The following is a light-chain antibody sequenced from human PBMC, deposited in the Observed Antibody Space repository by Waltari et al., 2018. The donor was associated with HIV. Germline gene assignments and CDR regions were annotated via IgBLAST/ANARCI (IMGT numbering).Light chain of an antibody. J-gene: IGKJ1*01. CDR2: KVS. V-gene: IGKV2-30*01. CDR3: MQGTHWPWT. Sequence: DVVMTQSPLSLPVTLGQPASISCRSSQSLVYSDGNTYLSWFQQRPGQSPRSLIYKVSNRDSGVPDRFSGSGSGTDFTLQISRAEAEDVGVYYCMQGTHWPWTFGQGTKVEIK. CDR1: QSLVYSDGNTY.